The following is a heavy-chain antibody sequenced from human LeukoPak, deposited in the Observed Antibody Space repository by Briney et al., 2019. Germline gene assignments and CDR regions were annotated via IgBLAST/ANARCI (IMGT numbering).Heavy chain of an antibody. J-gene: IGHJ4*02. CDR3: ARARTGGGYVDPYYFDY. Sequence: SETLSLTCAVYGGSFSGYYWSWLRQPPGKGLEWIGEINHSGSTNYNPSLKSRVTISVDTSKNQFSLKLSSVTAADTAVYYCARARTGGGYVDPYYFDYWGQGTLVTVSS. V-gene: IGHV4-34*01. CDR2: INHSGST. D-gene: IGHD5-12*01. CDR1: GGSFSGYY.